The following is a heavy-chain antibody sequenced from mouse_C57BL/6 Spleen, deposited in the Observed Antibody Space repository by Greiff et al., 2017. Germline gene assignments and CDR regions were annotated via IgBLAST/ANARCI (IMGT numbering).Heavy chain of an antibody. CDR2: IYPGSGST. J-gene: IGHJ2*01. CDR3: ARERLYYGSSYVGYFDY. D-gene: IGHD1-1*01. V-gene: IGHV1-55*01. CDR1: GYTFTSYW. Sequence: QVQLQQPGAELVKPGASVKMSCKASGYTFTSYWITWVKQRPGQGLEWIGDIYPGSGSTNYNEKFKSKATLTVDTSSSTAYMQLSSLTSEDSAVYYCARERLYYGSSYVGYFDYWGQGTTLTVSS.